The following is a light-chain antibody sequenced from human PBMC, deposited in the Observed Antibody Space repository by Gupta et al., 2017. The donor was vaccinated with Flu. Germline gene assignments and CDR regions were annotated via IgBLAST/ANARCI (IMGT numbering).Light chain of an antibody. V-gene: IGLV3-9*01. J-gene: IGLJ2*01. CDR2: MDD. Sequence: SHALTQPLSVSVALGQTATITCGGHNIGSENGHWYQQRPGQAPVLVIFMDDKRPSGIPERFSGSNSGNAATLTLSAAQAGDEADYYCQVWDNNVVFGGGTKLTVL. CDR3: QVWDNNVV. CDR1: NIGSEN.